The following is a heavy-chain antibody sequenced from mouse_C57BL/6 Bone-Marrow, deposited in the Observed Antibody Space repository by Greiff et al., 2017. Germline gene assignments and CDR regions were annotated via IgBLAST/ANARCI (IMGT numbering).Heavy chain of an antibody. CDR2: INPSTGGT. CDR3: ARENFDV. V-gene: IGHV1-42*01. J-gene: IGHJ1*03. CDR1: GYSFTGYY. Sequence: VQLQQSGPELVKPGASVKISCKASGYSFTGYYMNWMKQSPEKSLEWIGEINPSTGGTTYNQKFKAKATLTVDKSSSTAYMQLKSLTSEDSAVYYCARENFDVWGTGTTVTVSS.